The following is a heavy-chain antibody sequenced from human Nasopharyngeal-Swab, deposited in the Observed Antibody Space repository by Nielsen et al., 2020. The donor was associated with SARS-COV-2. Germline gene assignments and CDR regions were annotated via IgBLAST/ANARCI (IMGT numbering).Heavy chain of an antibody. J-gene: IGHJ4*02. CDR1: GGSISSYY. D-gene: IGHD6-19*01. CDR2: IYYSGST. V-gene: IGHV4-59*12. CDR3: ARVVAGTLDY. Sequence: ESLKISCTVSGGSISSYYWSWIRQPPGKGLEWIGYIYYSGSTNYNPSLKSRVTISVDTSKNQFSLKLSSVTAADTAVYYCARVVAGTLDYWGQGTLVTVSS.